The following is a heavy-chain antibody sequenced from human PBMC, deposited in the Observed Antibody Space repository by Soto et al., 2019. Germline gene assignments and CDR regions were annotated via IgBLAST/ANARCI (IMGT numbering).Heavy chain of an antibody. J-gene: IGHJ4*02. CDR3: ARDGNFAFRGYSFGFDF. CDR1: GYRFTTFY. CDR2: MNLDTGGT. V-gene: IGHV1-2*06. D-gene: IGHD5-18*01. Sequence: ASVKVSCKASGYRFTTFYIHWVRQAPGQGLEWMGRMNLDTGGTTYAQKFQGRVTMTRDTSISIAYMEVTNLKSDDTAIYYCARDGNFAFRGYSFGFDFWGQGTLVTVSS.